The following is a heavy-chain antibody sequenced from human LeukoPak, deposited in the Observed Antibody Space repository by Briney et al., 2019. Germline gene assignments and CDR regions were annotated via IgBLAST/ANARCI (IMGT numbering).Heavy chain of an antibody. D-gene: IGHD1-26*01. J-gene: IGHJ4*02. CDR3: ARRRDLYSGSYYPFDY. CDR2: IYPGDSDT. V-gene: IGHV5-51*01. CDR1: GYSFTSYW. Sequence: GESLKISCRGSGYSFTSYWIGWVRQMPGKGLEWMGIIYPGDSDTRYSPSFQGQVTISADKSISTAYLQWSSLKASDTAMYYCARRRDLYSGSYYPFDYWGQGTLVTVSS.